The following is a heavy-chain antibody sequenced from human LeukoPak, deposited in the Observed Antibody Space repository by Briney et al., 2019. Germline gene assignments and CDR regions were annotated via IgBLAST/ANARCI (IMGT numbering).Heavy chain of an antibody. CDR1: GFTVSSNY. CDR3: ARGYYYDSSGYYFFPDY. Sequence: GGSLRLSCAASGFTVSSNYMSWVRQAPGKGLEWVSSISSSSSYIYYADSVKGRFTISRDNAKNSLYLQMNSLRAEDTAVYYCARGYYYDSSGYYFFPDYWGQGTLVTVSS. CDR2: ISSSSSYI. D-gene: IGHD3-22*01. J-gene: IGHJ4*02. V-gene: IGHV3-21*01.